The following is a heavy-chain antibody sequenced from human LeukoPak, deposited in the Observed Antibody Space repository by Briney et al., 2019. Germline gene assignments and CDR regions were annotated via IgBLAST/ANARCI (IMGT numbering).Heavy chain of an antibody. CDR1: GYTFTSYG. D-gene: IGHD5-18*01. J-gene: IGHJ4*02. V-gene: IGHV1-69*13. CDR2: IIPIFGTA. CDR3: ARVYSYGYYFDY. Sequence: GASVKVSCKASGYTFTSYGISWVRQAPGQGLEWMGGIIPIFGTANYAQKFQGRVTIAADESTSTAYMELSSLRSEDTAVYYCARVYSYGYYFDYWGQGTLVTVSS.